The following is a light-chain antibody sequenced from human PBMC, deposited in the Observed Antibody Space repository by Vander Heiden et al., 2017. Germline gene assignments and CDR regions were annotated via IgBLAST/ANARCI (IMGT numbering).Light chain of an antibody. CDR2: AAS. V-gene: IGKV1-39*01. CDR1: QSISSY. J-gene: IGKJ2*01. Sequence: DIQMTQSPSSLSASVGDRVTITCRASQSISSYLNWYQQKPGKAPKLLIYAASSLQSGVPSRFSGSGSGTDFTLTISRLQPEDFATYYCQQSDSTPHTFAQGTKMEIK. CDR3: QQSDSTPHT.